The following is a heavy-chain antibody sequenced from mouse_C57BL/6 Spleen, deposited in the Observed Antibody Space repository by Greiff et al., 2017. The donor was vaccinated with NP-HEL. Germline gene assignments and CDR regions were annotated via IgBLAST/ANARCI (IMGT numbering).Heavy chain of an antibody. D-gene: IGHD2-5*01. V-gene: IGHV1-63*01. CDR1: GYTFTNYW. J-gene: IGHJ2*01. Sequence: VQLQQSGAELVRPGTSVKMSCKASGYTFTNYWIGWAKQRPGHGLEWIGDIYPGGGYTNYNEKFKGKATLTADKSSSPAYMQFSSLTSEDSAIYYCARWDYSNLYYFDYWGQGTTLTVSS. CDR2: IYPGGGYT. CDR3: ARWDYSNLYYFDY.